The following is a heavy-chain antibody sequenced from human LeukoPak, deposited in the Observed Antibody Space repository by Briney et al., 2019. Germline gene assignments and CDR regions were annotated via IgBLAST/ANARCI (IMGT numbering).Heavy chain of an antibody. CDR3: AKEPKKPIITSGSGGSYYYYMDV. V-gene: IGHV3-21*04. J-gene: IGHJ6*03. Sequence: GGSLRLSCAASGSTFSSYSMNWVRRAPGKGLEWVSSISSSSSYIYYADSVKGRFTISRDNAKNSLYLQMNSLRAEDTAVYYCAKEPKKPIITSGSGGSYYYYMDVWGKGTTVTISS. D-gene: IGHD3-10*01. CDR2: ISSSSSYI. CDR1: GSTFSSYS.